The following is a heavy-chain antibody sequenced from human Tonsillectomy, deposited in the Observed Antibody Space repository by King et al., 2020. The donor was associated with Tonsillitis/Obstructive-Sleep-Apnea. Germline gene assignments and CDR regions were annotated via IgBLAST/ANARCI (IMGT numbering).Heavy chain of an antibody. D-gene: IGHD2-15*01. Sequence: VQLQESGPGLVKPSETLSLTCTVSGGSISSYYWSWIRQPPGKGLEWIGYIFYSGSTNYKPSLKSRVTMSVDTSKNQFSLKLSSVTAADTAVYYCARGRAGYCSGGSCYSYYYFDYWGQGTLVTVSS. CDR2: IFYSGST. CDR3: ARGRAGYCSGGSCYSYYYFDY. CDR1: GGSISSYY. J-gene: IGHJ4*02. V-gene: IGHV4-59*01.